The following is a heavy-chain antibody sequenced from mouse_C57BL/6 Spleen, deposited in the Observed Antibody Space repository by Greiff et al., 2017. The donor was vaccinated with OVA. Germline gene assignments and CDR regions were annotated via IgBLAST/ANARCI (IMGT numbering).Heavy chain of an antibody. J-gene: IGHJ4*01. CDR1: GYTFTSYW. Sequence: VQLQQPGAELVRPGSSVKLSCKASGYTFTSYWMHWVKQRPIQGLEWIGNIDPSDSETHYNQKFKDKATLTVDKSSSTAYMQLSSLTSEDSAVYYCAREGVTPYYYAMDYWGQGTSVTVSS. D-gene: IGHD2-2*01. CDR2: IDPSDSET. V-gene: IGHV1-52*01. CDR3: AREGVTPYYYAMDY.